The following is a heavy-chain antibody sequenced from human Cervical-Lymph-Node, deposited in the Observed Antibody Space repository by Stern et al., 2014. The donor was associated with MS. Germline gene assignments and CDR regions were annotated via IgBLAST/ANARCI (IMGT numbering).Heavy chain of an antibody. CDR3: ARVLSLATSDS. CDR2: FNPSGGKT. V-gene: IGHV1-46*01. CDR1: GYTFTTYY. J-gene: IGHJ4*02. Sequence: QVHLVQSGAEIRKPGASVKISCEASGYTFTTYYMHWVRQAPGQGLEWVALFNPSGGKTTYAQRFQGRVTVTGDTSTSTVYMELTGLRSEDTAVYYCARVLSLATSDSWGQGTLVIVSS. D-gene: IGHD1-1*01.